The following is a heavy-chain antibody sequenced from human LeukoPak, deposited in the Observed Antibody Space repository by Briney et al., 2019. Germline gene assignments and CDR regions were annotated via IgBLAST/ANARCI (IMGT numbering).Heavy chain of an antibody. CDR1: GASISSYF. V-gene: IGHV4-59*01. Sequence: RTSETLSLTCTVSGASISSYFWSWIRQPPGKGLEWIGYIYYSGSSNYNASLKSRVTMSVDTSTNQFSLKLTSVTAADTAVYYCARDLSGAPGVNWFDPWGQGTLVTVSS. CDR2: IYYSGSS. D-gene: IGHD7-27*01. CDR3: ARDLSGAPGVNWFDP. J-gene: IGHJ5*02.